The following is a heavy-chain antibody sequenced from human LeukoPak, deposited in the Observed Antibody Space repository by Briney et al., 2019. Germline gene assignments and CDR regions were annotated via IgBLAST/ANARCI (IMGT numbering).Heavy chain of an antibody. CDR2: IHYSGST. D-gene: IGHD3-22*01. V-gene: IGHV4-61*01. CDR1: GGSVSSGSYY. CDR3: AREGNGPAYYLFYYMVV. J-gene: IGHJ6*03. Sequence: SETLSLTCTVSGGSVSSGSYYWSWIRQPPGKGLEWIAYIHYSGSTNYNPSLKSRVTISVHTSKNQFSLKLSSVPAADTAVYYCAREGNGPAYYLFYYMVVWGKGTTVSVPS.